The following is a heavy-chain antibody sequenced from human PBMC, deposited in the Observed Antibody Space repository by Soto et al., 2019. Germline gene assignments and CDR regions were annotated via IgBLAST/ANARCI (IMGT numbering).Heavy chain of an antibody. Sequence: EVQLLESGGGLVQPGGSLRLSCAASGFTFSNYAMTWVRQAPGKGLEWVSVITGSGGGTYFVDSVKGRFTISRDNSKNTVYLQRNGLRAEDTAVYYCAKRPLTAAGFDYWGQGTLVTVSS. V-gene: IGHV3-23*01. CDR3: AKRPLTAAGFDY. D-gene: IGHD6-13*01. J-gene: IGHJ4*02. CDR2: ITGSGGGT. CDR1: GFTFSNYA.